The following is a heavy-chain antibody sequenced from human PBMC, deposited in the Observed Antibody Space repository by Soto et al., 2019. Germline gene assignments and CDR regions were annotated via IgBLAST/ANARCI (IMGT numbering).Heavy chain of an antibody. CDR2: ISGSGSSR. J-gene: IGHJ6*02. CDR1: GFTFSTYA. V-gene: IGHV3-23*01. CDR3: ARDPNYDFWSGYRNKEGTYGMDV. Sequence: PGGSLRLSCAASGFTFSTYAMSWVRQAPGKGLEWVSAISGSGSSRYYADSAKGRFTISRDNAQGSLYLQMNSLRVEDTAVYYCARDPNYDFWSGYRNKEGTYGMDVWGQGTTVTVSS. D-gene: IGHD3-3*01.